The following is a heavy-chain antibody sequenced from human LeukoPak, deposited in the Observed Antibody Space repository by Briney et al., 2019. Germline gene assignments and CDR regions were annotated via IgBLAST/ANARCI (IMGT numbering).Heavy chain of an antibody. D-gene: IGHD4-17*01. V-gene: IGHV3-66*01. CDR3: AKYPTGTVTTLEDY. Sequence: PGGSLRLSCAASGFTVSSNYMSWVRQAPGKGLEWVSVIYSGGSTYYADSVKGRFTISRDNSKNTLYLQMNSLRAEDTAVYYCAKYPTGTVTTLEDYWGQGTLVTVSS. CDR2: IYSGGST. J-gene: IGHJ4*02. CDR1: GFTVSSNY.